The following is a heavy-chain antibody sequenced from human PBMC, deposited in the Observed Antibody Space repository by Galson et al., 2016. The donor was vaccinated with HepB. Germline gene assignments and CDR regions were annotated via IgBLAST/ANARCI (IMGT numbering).Heavy chain of an antibody. D-gene: IGHD3-16*02. CDR2: VWYDGSDK. V-gene: IGHV3-33*01. Sequence: SLRLSCAASGFAISRSGMHWVRQTPGKGLEWVAAVWYDGSDKYYADSVKGRFTVSRDHSKNTVYLQMSSLRADDTAVYYCARSSSEHFDYWGQGTLVTVSS. CDR1: GFAISRSG. J-gene: IGHJ4*02. CDR3: ARSSSEHFDY.